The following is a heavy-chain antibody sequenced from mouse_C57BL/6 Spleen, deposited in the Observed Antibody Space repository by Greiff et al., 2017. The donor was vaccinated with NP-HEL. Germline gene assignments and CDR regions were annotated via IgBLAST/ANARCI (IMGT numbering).Heavy chain of an antibody. Sequence: QVQLQQSGPELVKPGASVKISCKASGYAFSSSWMNWVKQRPGKGLEWIGRIYPGDGDTNYNGKFKGKATLTADKSSSTAYMQLSSLTSEDSAVYFCARGNDYFYYFDYWGQGTTLTVSS. CDR1: GYAFSSSW. CDR2: IYPGDGDT. J-gene: IGHJ2*01. V-gene: IGHV1-82*01. CDR3: ARGNDYFYYFDY. D-gene: IGHD2-4*01.